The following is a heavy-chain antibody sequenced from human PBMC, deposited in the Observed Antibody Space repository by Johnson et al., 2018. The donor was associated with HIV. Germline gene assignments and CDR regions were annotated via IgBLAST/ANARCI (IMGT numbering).Heavy chain of an antibody. CDR3: ATKGSKWELIVEGFAV. CDR2: LFSGGTT. D-gene: IGHD1-26*01. Sequence: QVQLVESGGGVVQPGRSLRLSCAASGFTFSTYAMHWVRQAPGKGLEWISVLFSGGTTYYGDSVKGRFTISRDNSKNTLYLRMNSLTAEDTAVYYCATKGSKWELIVEGFAVWGQGTMVTVSS. J-gene: IGHJ3*01. V-gene: IGHV3-NL1*01. CDR1: GFTFSTYA.